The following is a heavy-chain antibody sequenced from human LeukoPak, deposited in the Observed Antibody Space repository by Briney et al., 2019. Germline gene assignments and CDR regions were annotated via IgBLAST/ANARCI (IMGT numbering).Heavy chain of an antibody. Sequence: ASVKVSCKASGYTFTGYYRHWVRQAPGQGLEWMGWINPNSGGTNYTQKFQGRVTITRDTSISTAYMELSRLRSDDTAVYYCAKDQESVLRFLEWLLSDYGMDVWGQGTTVTVSS. D-gene: IGHD3-3*01. J-gene: IGHJ6*02. CDR2: INPNSGGT. V-gene: IGHV1-2*02. CDR1: GYTFTGYY. CDR3: AKDQESVLRFLEWLLSDYGMDV.